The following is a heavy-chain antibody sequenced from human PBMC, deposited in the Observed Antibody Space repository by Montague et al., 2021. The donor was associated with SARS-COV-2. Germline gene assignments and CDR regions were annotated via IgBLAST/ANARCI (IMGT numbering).Heavy chain of an antibody. CDR2: INNSGTN. CDR3: ASGDDNGSGYLDV. CDR1: DGSFSDFY. D-gene: IGHD1-26*01. J-gene: IGHJ6*03. V-gene: IGHV4-34*01. Sequence: SETLSLTCAVFDGSFSDFYWCWNCKRHGKGMERIGEINNSGTNYSNSTPKCRVRISVNTYKNKIPLKLNSVTAADAAVYYCASGDDNGSGYLDVWGKGTMVTVSS.